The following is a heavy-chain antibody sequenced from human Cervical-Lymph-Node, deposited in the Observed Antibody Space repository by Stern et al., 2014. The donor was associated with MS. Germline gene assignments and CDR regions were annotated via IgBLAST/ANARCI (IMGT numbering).Heavy chain of an antibody. CDR3: ATAEDMDV. Sequence: VQLVQSGAEVKKPGASVKVSCKASGDSLTELSMHWLRQAPGKGLEWMGGVEPEDGETIYPQKFQGRVTMTEDTSTDTAYIELSSLKSEDTAVYYCATAEDMDVWGQGTTVIVS. CDR2: VEPEDGET. V-gene: IGHV1-24*01. J-gene: IGHJ6*02. CDR1: GDSLTELS.